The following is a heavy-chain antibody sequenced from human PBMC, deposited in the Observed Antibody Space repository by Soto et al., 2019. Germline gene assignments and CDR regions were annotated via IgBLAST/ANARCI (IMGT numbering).Heavy chain of an antibody. D-gene: IGHD1-1*01. CDR2: IYYIGST. V-gene: IGHV4-59*08. J-gene: IGHJ4*02. CDR1: GGSISGYY. Sequence: SETLSLTCTVSGGSISGYYWSWIRQPPGKGLEWIAYIYYIGSTNYNPSLKSRVTISVDTSKNQFSLKLSSVTAADTAVYYCARHSNEYRKSLDYWGQGTLVTVS. CDR3: ARHSNEYRKSLDY.